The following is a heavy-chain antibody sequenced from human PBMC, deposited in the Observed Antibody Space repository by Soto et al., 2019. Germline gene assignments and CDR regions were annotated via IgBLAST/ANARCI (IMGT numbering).Heavy chain of an antibody. J-gene: IGHJ5*02. CDR2: IYYSGST. Sequence: SETLSLTCTVSGGSISSGGYYWSWIRQHPGKGLEWIGYIYYSGSTYYNPSLKSRVTISVDTSKNQFSLKLSSVTAADTAVYYSARADADYCSGGSCYSTLNWFDPWGQGTLVTVSS. V-gene: IGHV4-31*03. CDR3: ARADADYCSGGSCYSTLNWFDP. CDR1: GGSISSGGYY. D-gene: IGHD2-15*01.